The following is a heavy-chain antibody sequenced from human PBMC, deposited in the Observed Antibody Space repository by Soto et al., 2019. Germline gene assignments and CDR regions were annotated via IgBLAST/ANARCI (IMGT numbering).Heavy chain of an antibody. V-gene: IGHV4-31*03. Sequence: QVQLQESGPGLVKPSQTLSLTCTVSGGSISNGGYYWSWIRQHPGKGLEWIGYIYYSGSTYYNPSLTSRVTIAVDTSKNHFPLKLSSVTAADTAVYYCARVDCSSSSCYGGDWFDPWGQGTLVTVSS. CDR3: ARVDCSSSSCYGGDWFDP. CDR1: GGSISNGGYY. J-gene: IGHJ5*02. CDR2: IYYSGST. D-gene: IGHD2-2*01.